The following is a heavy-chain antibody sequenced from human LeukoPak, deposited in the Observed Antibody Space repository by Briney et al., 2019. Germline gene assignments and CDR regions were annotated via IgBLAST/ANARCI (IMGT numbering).Heavy chain of an antibody. CDR1: GYTFTGYY. J-gene: IGHJ6*02. V-gene: IGHV1-2*02. CDR3: ARDLTPGVCAIGNGYYYYYGMDV. D-gene: IGHD2-8*01. Sequence: ASVKVSCKASGYTFTGYYMHWVRQAPGQGLEWMGWINPNSGVTNYAQKFQGRVTMTRDTSISTAYMELSRLRSDDTAVYYCARDLTPGVCAIGNGYYYYYGMDVWGQGTTVTVSS. CDR2: INPNSGVT.